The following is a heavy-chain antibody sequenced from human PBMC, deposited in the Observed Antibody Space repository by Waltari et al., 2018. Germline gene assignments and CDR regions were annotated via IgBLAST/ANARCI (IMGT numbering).Heavy chain of an antibody. CDR2: IYYSGST. D-gene: IGHD2-15*01. V-gene: IGHV4-39*01. Sequence: VSGGSISSNNYYWGWIRQPPGKGLEWIGSIYYSGSTYYNPSLKRRVTISVDTSKNQFSLKLSSVTAADTTVYYCARLSLRDSHYYFDYWGQGTLVTVSS. CDR1: GGSISSNNYY. CDR3: ARLSLRDSHYYFDY. J-gene: IGHJ4*02.